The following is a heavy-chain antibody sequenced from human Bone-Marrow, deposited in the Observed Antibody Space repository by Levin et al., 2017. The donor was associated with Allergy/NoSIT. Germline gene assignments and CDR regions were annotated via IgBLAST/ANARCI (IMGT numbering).Heavy chain of an antibody. V-gene: IGHV4-38-2*01. Sequence: SQTLSLTCDVSGYSISSGYYWGWIRQPPGKGLEWIASIFHSGSTDYNTSLKSRVTISVDTSRNQFSLKLSSVTAADTAMYYCARVGGVATSGSFDHWGQGTLVAVTS. J-gene: IGHJ4*02. D-gene: IGHD3-10*01. CDR1: GYSISSGYY. CDR3: ARVGGVATSGSFDH. CDR2: IFHSGST.